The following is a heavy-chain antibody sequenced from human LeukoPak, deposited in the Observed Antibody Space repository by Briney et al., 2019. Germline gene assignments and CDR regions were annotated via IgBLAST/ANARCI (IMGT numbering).Heavy chain of an antibody. CDR1: DYTFTIYD. CDR3: ARDLLHHYDYVWGSYRSTKDAFDI. Sequence: ASVKVSCKASDYTFTIYDITWVRQAPGQGLEWMGWISTYKGNTNYAQKLQGRVTMTTDTSTSTAYMELRSLRSDGTAVYYCARDLLHHYDYVWGSYRSTKDAFDIWGQGTMVTVSS. CDR2: ISTYKGNT. D-gene: IGHD3-16*02. J-gene: IGHJ3*02. V-gene: IGHV1-18*01.